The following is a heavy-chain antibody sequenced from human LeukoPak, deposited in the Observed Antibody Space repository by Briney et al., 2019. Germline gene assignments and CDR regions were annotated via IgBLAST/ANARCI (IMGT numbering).Heavy chain of an antibody. V-gene: IGHV3-33*01. CDR1: GFTFSHFG. D-gene: IGHD5-24*01. CDR2: IWYNGRNQ. J-gene: IGHJ4*02. CDR3: VREGTSGNGDGYNSYDY. Sequence: PGRSLRLSCAATGFTFSHFGMHWVRQAPGKGLEWVAVIWYNGRNQYYRDSVKGRFTISRDNFKNTLHLHMNSLRVEDTAMYYCVREGTSGNGDGYNSYDYWGQGTLVTVSS.